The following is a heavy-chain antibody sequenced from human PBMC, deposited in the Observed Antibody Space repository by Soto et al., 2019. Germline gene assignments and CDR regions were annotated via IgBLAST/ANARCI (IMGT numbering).Heavy chain of an antibody. CDR3: ARDTYSGYDFGL. Sequence: KPSETLSLTXSVSGASVAGGSYYWSWVRQPPGKGLEWIGYIPSRGRPFYNPSLTSRGTISADTSKNQLSLQLTSVTAADTAVYYCARDTYSGYDFGLWGQGTLVTVPS. CDR1: GASVAGGSYY. CDR2: IPSRGRP. D-gene: IGHD5-12*01. V-gene: IGHV4-30-4*01. J-gene: IGHJ5*02.